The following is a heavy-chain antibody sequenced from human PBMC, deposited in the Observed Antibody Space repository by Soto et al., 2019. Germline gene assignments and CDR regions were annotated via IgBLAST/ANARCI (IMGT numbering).Heavy chain of an antibody. J-gene: IGHJ4*02. V-gene: IGHV3-53*04. CDR3: ARSGPMTTVDY. CDR2: IYSGGST. D-gene: IGHD4-4*01. Sequence: PGGSLRLSCAASGFTVSSNYMSWVRQAPGKGLEWVSVIYSGGSTYYADSVKGQFTISRHNSKNTLYLQMNSLRAEDTAVYYCARSGPMTTVDYWGQGTLVTVSS. CDR1: GFTVSSNY.